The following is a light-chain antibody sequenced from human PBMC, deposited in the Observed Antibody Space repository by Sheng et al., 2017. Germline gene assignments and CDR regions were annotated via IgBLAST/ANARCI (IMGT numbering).Light chain of an antibody. CDR2: DAS. J-gene: IGKJ3*01. Sequence: DIQMTQSPSSLSASVGDRVTITCQASQDITKFLNWYQQEPGKAPKLLIFDASHLATGVPSRFSGGGFGTDFSLTIDSLQPEDLATYFXQQYDDLPXTFGPGTKVDLK. V-gene: IGKV1-33*01. CDR1: QDITKF. CDR3: QQYDDLPXT.